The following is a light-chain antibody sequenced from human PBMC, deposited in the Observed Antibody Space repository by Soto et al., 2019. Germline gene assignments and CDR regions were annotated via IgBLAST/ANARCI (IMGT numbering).Light chain of an antibody. CDR2: GVT. Sequence: QSALTQPASLSGSPGQSITISCTGTRSDIGSYNSIAWYQQHPGKAPRVVIFGVTKRPSGISDRFSGSKSGYTASLTISGLQAEDEADYYCAAWDDSLVVFGGGTKLTVL. CDR1: RSDIGSYNS. J-gene: IGLJ2*01. V-gene: IGLV2-23*02. CDR3: AAWDDSLVV.